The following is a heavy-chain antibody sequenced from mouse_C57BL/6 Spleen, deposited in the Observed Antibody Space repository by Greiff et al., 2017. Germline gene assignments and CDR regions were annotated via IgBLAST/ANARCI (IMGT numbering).Heavy chain of an antibody. Sequence: QVQLQQPGAELVKPGASVKMSCKASGYTFTSYWITWVKQRPGQGLEWIGDIYPGSGSTNYNEKFKSKATLTVDTSSSTAYMQLSSLTSEDSAVYYGARRSFANWDRGYFDYWGQGTTLTVSS. CDR3: ARRSFANWDRGYFDY. CDR1: GYTFTSYW. V-gene: IGHV1-55*01. CDR2: IYPGSGST. D-gene: IGHD4-1*02. J-gene: IGHJ2*01.